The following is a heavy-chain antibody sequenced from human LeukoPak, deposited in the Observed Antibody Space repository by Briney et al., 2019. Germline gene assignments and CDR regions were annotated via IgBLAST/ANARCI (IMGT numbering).Heavy chain of an antibody. Sequence: SVKVSCKASGYTFTSYAIGWVRQAPGQGLEWMGGIIPIFGTANYAQKFQGRVTITADESTSTAYMELSSLRSEDTAVYYCARVGRTFHYYYGMDVWGQGTTVTVSS. V-gene: IGHV1-69*13. J-gene: IGHJ6*02. CDR1: GYTFTSYA. CDR3: ARVGRTFHYYYGMDV. CDR2: IIPIFGTA. D-gene: IGHD2-15*01.